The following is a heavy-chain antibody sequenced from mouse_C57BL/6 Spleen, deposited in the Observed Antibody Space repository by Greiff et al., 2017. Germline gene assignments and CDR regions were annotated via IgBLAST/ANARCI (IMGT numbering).Heavy chain of an antibody. Sequence: VQLKESGPELVKPGASVKIPCKASGYTFTDYNMDWVKQSHGKSLEWIGDINPNNGGTIYNQKFKGKATLTVDKSSSTAYMELRSLTSEDTAVYYCARGELGRDFDVWGTGTTVTVSS. J-gene: IGHJ1*03. D-gene: IGHD4-1*01. CDR2: INPNNGGT. CDR1: GYTFTDYN. V-gene: IGHV1-18*01. CDR3: ARGELGRDFDV.